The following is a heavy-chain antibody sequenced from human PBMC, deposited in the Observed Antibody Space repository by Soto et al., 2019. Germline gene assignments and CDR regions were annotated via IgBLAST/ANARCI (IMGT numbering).Heavy chain of an antibody. CDR1: GYTFTGYA. V-gene: IGHV1-3*01. CDR2: INAGNGNT. D-gene: IGHD2-2*01. Sequence: ASVKVSCKASGYTFTGYAMHWVRQAPGQRLEWMGWINAGNGNTEYSQKFQGRVTITRDTSASTAYMELSSLRSEDTAVYYCARDLDIVLVPAAMPAFYDGMDVWGQGTTVTVSS. CDR3: ARDLDIVLVPAAMPAFYDGMDV. J-gene: IGHJ6*02.